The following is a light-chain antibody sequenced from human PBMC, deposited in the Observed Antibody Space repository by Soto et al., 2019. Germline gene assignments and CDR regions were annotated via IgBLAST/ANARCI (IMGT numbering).Light chain of an antibody. V-gene: IGKV3-20*01. J-gene: IGKJ1*01. Sequence: EIVLTQSPGILSLSPGERATLSCRASQSVSNNYFAWYQQQPGQPHMLLIYDASSRATGIPDRFSGSGSGTDFTLTISRLEPEDFAVYSCQQYVGSLRTFGPGTKVEIK. CDR3: QQYVGSLRT. CDR1: QSVSNNY. CDR2: DAS.